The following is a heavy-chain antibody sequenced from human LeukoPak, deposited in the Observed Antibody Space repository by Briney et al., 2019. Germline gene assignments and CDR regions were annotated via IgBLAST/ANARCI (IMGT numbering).Heavy chain of an antibody. CDR2: IRSKAYGGTT. Sequence: GGSLRLSCTSSGFTFGDYAMSWVRQAPGKGLEWVSFIRSKAYGGTTEYAATVKGRFTISRDDSKSIAYLQMNSLKTEDTAVYYCTRVSLVAASVFFDYWGQGSLVTVSS. V-gene: IGHV3-49*04. D-gene: IGHD2-15*01. CDR1: GFTFGDYA. J-gene: IGHJ4*02. CDR3: TRVSLVAASVFFDY.